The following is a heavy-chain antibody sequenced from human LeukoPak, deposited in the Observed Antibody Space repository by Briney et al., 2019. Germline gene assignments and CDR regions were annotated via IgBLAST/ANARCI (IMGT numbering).Heavy chain of an antibody. CDR2: IIPIFGTA. CDR1: GGTFSSYA. CDR3: ARGYCRSTSCYVGLDV. J-gene: IGHJ6*04. Sequence: SVKVSCKASGGTFSSYAISWVRQAPGQGLEWMGGIIPIFGTANYAQKSQGRVTITADESTSTAYMELSSLRSEDTAVYYCARGYCRSTSCYVGLDVWGKGTTVTVSS. D-gene: IGHD2-2*01. V-gene: IGHV1-69*13.